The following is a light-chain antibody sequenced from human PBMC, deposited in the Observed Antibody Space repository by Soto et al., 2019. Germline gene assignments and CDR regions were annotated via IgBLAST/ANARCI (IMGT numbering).Light chain of an antibody. J-gene: IGKJ4*01. Sequence: EIVMTQSPATMSVSPGERATLSCRASQSVSSNLAWSQQKPGQAPRLLIYGASTRATGIPARFSGSGSGTAFTLTISSLQSEDFAVYYCQQYNNLPPNTFGGGTKVEIK. CDR2: GAS. CDR3: QQYNNLPPNT. CDR1: QSVSSN. V-gene: IGKV3-15*01.